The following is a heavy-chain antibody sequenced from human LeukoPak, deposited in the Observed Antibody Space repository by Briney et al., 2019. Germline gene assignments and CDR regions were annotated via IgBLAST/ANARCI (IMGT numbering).Heavy chain of an antibody. V-gene: IGHV4-61*08. Sequence: SETLSLTCNVSGASISSGGYYWSWIRQPPGKGLEWIGYIYYTGSTNYNPSLKSRVTISVDTSKNQFSLKLSSVTAADTAVYYCARWDYYGSGSRRLDYWGQGTLVTVSS. CDR2: IYYTGST. D-gene: IGHD3-10*01. J-gene: IGHJ4*02. CDR1: GASISSGGYY. CDR3: ARWDYYGSGSRRLDY.